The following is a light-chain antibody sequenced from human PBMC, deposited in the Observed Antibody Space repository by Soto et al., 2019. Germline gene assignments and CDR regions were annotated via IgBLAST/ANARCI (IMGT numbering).Light chain of an antibody. J-gene: IGLJ2*01. Sequence: QSALTPPPSASGSPGQSVTISCSGTSSDVGGYNYVSWYQQYPGKAPKLMIYEVTKRPSGVPDRFSGSKSGNTASLTVSGLQAEDEAYYFCSSYAGINNLVFGGGTKVTVL. V-gene: IGLV2-8*01. CDR2: EVT. CDR1: SSDVGGYNY. CDR3: SSYAGINNLV.